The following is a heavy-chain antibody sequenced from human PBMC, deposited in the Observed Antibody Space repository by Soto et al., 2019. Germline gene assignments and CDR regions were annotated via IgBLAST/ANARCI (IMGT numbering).Heavy chain of an antibody. J-gene: IGHJ5*02. CDR2: INHSGST. CDR1: GGSISSSSYY. D-gene: IGHD6-13*01. V-gene: IGHV4-39*07. Sequence: PSETLSLTCTVSGGSISSSSYYWGWIRQPPGKGLEWIGSINHSGSTNYNPSLKSRVTISVDTSKNQFSLKLSSVTAADTAVYYCARGAGYSSSWYRNWFDPWGQGTLVTVSS. CDR3: ARGAGYSSSWYRNWFDP.